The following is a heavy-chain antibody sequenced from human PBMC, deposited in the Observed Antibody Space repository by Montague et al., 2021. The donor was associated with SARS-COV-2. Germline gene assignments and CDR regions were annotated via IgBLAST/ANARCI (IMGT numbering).Heavy chain of an antibody. D-gene: IGHD4-11*01. CDR3: ARHLRVTTVTSHMYHYAMGA. J-gene: IGHJ6*02. CDR1: GDSISNYS. CDR2: IYYSGST. Sequence: SETLYLTCSASGDSISNYSWSWIRQSPGKGLEWIGYIYYSGSTNYNPSLTSRVTISVDTSKNQVYLKLTSVTAADTAVYYCARHLRVTTVTSHMYHYAMGAWGQGTTVAVSS. V-gene: IGHV4-59*08.